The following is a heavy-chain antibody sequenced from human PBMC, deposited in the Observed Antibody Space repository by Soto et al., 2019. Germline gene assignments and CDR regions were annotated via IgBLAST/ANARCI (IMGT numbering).Heavy chain of an antibody. CDR3: ARGGLARAARTYYYYGMDV. J-gene: IGHJ6*02. Sequence: QVQLVESGGGVVQPGRSLRLSCAASGFTFSSYAMHWVRQAPGKGLEWVAVISYDGSNKYYADSVKGRFTISRDNSKNTLYLQMNSLRAEDTAVYYWARGGLARAARTYYYYGMDVWGQGTTVTVSS. V-gene: IGHV3-30-3*01. CDR2: ISYDGSNK. D-gene: IGHD6-6*01. CDR1: GFTFSSYA.